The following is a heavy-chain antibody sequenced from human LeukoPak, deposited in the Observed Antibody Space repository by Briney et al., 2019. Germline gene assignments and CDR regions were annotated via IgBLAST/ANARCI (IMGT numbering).Heavy chain of an antibody. CDR3: LILTSESYDYYFDY. V-gene: IGHV1-2*06. D-gene: IGHD1-26*01. CDR2: INPNSGGT. Sequence: AASVKVSCKASGYTFTGYYMHWVRQAPGQGLEWMGRINPNSGGTNYAQKFQGRVTMTRDTSISTAYMELSRLRSDDTAVYYCLILTSESYDYYFDYWGQGTLVTVSS. CDR1: GYTFTGYY. J-gene: IGHJ4*02.